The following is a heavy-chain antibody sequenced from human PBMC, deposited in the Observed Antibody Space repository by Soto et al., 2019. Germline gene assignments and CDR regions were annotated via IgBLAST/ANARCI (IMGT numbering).Heavy chain of an antibody. J-gene: IGHJ4*02. CDR1: GYSFTSYG. D-gene: IGHD3-22*01. CDR2: IYPGDSDT. Sequence: PGESLKISCKGSGYSFTSYGIGWVRQMPGKGLEGMGIIYPGDSDTRYSPSFQGQVTISADKSISTAYLQWSSLKASDTAMYYCARLRGYYDSSGYWPKIFDYWGQGTLVTVSS. V-gene: IGHV5-51*01. CDR3: ARLRGYYDSSGYWPKIFDY.